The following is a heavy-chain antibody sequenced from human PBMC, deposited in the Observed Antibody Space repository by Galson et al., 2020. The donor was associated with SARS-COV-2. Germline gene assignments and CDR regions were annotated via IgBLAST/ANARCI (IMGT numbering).Heavy chain of an antibody. D-gene: IGHD3-22*01. Sequence: SETLSLTCTVSGGSISSGGSYWSWIRQHPGKGLEWIGYIYYSGSTYYNPSLKSRVTISVDTSKNQFSLKLSSVTAADTAVYYCARCYDSSGYYYRNRCWFDPWGQGTLVTVSS. CDR2: IYYSGST. J-gene: IGHJ5*02. CDR3: ARCYDSSGYYYRNRCWFDP. CDR1: GGSISSGGSY. V-gene: IGHV4-31*03.